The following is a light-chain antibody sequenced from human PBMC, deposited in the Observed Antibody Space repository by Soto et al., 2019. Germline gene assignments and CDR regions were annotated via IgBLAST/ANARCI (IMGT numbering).Light chain of an antibody. CDR2: GAS. CDR1: QTVNSNY. CDR3: HQLGGSPIFT. V-gene: IGKV3-20*01. J-gene: IGKJ3*01. Sequence: EIVLTQSPGTLSLSPGERATLSCRASQTVNSNYLAWYQQRPGQAPRLLMYGASIRAADIPDRFRVSESGRDFTRTISRLESYEFAVHHCHQLGGSPIFTFGPGTTVDIK.